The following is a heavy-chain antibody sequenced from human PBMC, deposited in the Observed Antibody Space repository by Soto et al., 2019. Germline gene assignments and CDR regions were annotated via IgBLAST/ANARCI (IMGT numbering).Heavy chain of an antibody. V-gene: IGHV1-69*13. D-gene: IGHD5-12*01. J-gene: IGHJ6*02. CDR1: GGTFSSYA. Sequence: GASVKVFCKASGGTFSSYAISWVRQAPGQGLEWMGGIIPIFGTANYAQKFQGRVTITADESTSTAYMELSSLRSEDTAVYYCASVATISDYYYYYCMDVWGQGTTVTVSS. CDR2: IIPIFGTA. CDR3: ASVATISDYYYYYCMDV.